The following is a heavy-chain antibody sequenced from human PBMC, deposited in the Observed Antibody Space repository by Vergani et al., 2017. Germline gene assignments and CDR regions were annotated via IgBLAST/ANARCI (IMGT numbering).Heavy chain of an antibody. V-gene: IGHV3-23*01. CDR3: AKVFSPVVVVPAAQDRNWFDP. D-gene: IGHD2-2*01. Sequence: EVQLLESGGGLVQPGGSLRLSCAASGFTFSSYAMSWVRQAPGKGLEWVPAISGSGGSTYYADSVKGRFTISRDNSKNTLYLQMNSLRAEDTAVYYCAKVFSPVVVVPAAQDRNWFDPWGQGTLVTVSS. J-gene: IGHJ5*02. CDR1: GFTFSSYA. CDR2: ISGSGGST.